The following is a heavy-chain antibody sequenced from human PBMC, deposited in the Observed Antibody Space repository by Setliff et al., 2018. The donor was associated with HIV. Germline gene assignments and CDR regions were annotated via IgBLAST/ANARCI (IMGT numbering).Heavy chain of an antibody. CDR3: ARDSNADRHTWYFDL. D-gene: IGHD7-27*01. CDR1: GFTFTTYG. J-gene: IGHJ2*01. V-gene: IGHV3-33*01. Sequence: GGSLRLSCAASGFTFTTYGMHWVRQAPGKGLEWVAIIWYDGSNKHYADSVKGRFTISRDDSKNTVYLQMNNLRAEDTAVYYCARDSNADRHTWYFDLWGRGTLVTVSS. CDR2: IWYDGSNK.